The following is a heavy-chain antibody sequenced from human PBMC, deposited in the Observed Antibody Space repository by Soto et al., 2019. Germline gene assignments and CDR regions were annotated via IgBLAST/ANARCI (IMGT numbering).Heavy chain of an antibody. CDR3: ARVSGEECELLWPYYYGMDV. D-gene: IGHD1-26*01. V-gene: IGHV3-30-3*01. CDR1: GFTFSSYA. Sequence: QVQLVESGGGVVQPGRSLRLSCAASGFTFSSYAMHWVRQAPGKGLEWVAVISYDGSNKYYADSVKGRFTISRDNSKNTLYLQMNSLRAEDTAVYYCARVSGEECELLWPYYYGMDVWGQGTTVTVSS. CDR2: ISYDGSNK. J-gene: IGHJ6*02.